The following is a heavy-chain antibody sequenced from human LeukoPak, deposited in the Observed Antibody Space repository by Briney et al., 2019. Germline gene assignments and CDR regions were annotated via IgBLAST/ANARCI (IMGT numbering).Heavy chain of an antibody. CDR3: ASRVVPAARAEYFQH. CDR1: GGSFSGYY. D-gene: IGHD2-2*01. CDR2: INDSGST. J-gene: IGHJ1*01. Sequence: SETLSLTCAVYGGSFSGYYWSWIRQPPGKGLEWIGGINDSGSTNYNPSLKSRVTISVDTSKNQFSLKLSSVTAADTPVYYCASRVVPAARAEYFQHWGQGTLVTVSS. V-gene: IGHV4-34*01.